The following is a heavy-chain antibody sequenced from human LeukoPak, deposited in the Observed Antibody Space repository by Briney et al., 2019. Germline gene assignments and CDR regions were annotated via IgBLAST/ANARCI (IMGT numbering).Heavy chain of an antibody. CDR1: GGSFSGYY. CDR3: GSAPRRASIGGLDY. D-gene: IGHD3-16*01. J-gene: IGHJ4*02. V-gene: IGHV4-34*01. Sequence: SETLSLTCAVYGGSFSGYYWSWIRQPPGKGLEWIGEINHSGSTNYNPSLKSRVTISVGTSKNQFSLTLTSVTAADTAVYYCGSAPRRASIGGLDYWGQGALVTVSS. CDR2: INHSGST.